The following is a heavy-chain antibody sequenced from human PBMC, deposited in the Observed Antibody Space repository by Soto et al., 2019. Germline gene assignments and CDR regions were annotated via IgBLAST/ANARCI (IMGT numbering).Heavy chain of an antibody. D-gene: IGHD6-13*01. CDR2: IDSSGNSI. CDR1: GFTFSSHS. CDR3: ARLQLVDWFFINIDLYRMDV. J-gene: IGHJ6*02. V-gene: IGHV3-48*02. Sequence: EVQLVESGGGLVQPGGSLRRSCSSSGFTFSSHSLNWVRQAPGKGLEGVARIDSSGNSIYYADSVKGRFAVSRDNANSSLFLQMNSLRDEDTAVYYCARLQLVDWFFINIDLYRMDVWGQGTTVGVSS.